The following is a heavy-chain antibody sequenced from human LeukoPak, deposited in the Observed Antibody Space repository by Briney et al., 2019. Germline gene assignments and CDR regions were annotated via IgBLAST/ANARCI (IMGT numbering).Heavy chain of an antibody. D-gene: IGHD6-19*01. CDR3: ARKASVGYSSGWYYDY. CDR1: GYTFTGYY. Sequence: ASMKVSCKASGYTFTGYYMHWVRQAPGQGVEWMGWVNPNSGGTNYAQKFQGRVTMTRDTSISTAYMELSRLRSDDTAVYYCARKASVGYSSGWYYDYWGQGTLVTVSS. J-gene: IGHJ4*02. CDR2: VNPNSGGT. V-gene: IGHV1-2*02.